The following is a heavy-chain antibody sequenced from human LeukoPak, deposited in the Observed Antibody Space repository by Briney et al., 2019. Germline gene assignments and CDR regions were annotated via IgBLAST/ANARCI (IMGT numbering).Heavy chain of an antibody. D-gene: IGHD1-1*01. V-gene: IGHV3-53*01. Sequence: GGSLRLSCAASGFTVSSNFMNWVRQAPGKGLEWVSIIYSGGSTSYADSVKGRFTISRDNSKNTLYLQMNSLRAEDTAVYFCARDLLAVNRAYRGTFQLWGQGTLVTVSS. CDR3: ARDLLAVNRAYRGTFQL. CDR1: GFTVSSNF. CDR2: IYSGGST. J-gene: IGHJ1*01.